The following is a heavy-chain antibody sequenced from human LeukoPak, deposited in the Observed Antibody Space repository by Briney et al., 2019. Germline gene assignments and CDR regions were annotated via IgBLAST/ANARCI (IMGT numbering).Heavy chain of an antibody. CDR1: GYSFTSYW. CDR2: IYPGDSVT. V-gene: IGHV5-51*01. D-gene: IGHD6-19*01. J-gene: IGHJ4*02. Sequence: GESLKISCKGSGYSFTSYWIGWVRQVPGKGLEWMGVIYPGDSVTRYSLSFQGQVTILADKSINTAYLQWSSLRASDTAMYYCARQGYSSAWSDYWGQGTLVTVSS. CDR3: ARQGYSSAWSDY.